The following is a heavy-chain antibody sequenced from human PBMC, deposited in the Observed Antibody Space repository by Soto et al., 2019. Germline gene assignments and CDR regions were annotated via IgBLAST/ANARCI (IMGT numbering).Heavy chain of an antibody. CDR3: ARGYCSSTSCQYYFDF. Sequence: ASVKVSCKASGYTFTGYAIHWVRQAPGQRHEWMGWINGGNGDTKYSQKFQGRVTITRDTSASTAYMELTSLGSEDTAVYHCARGYCSSTSCQYYFDFWGQGTLVTVSS. D-gene: IGHD2-2*01. CDR1: GYTFTGYA. V-gene: IGHV1-3*01. CDR2: INGGNGDT. J-gene: IGHJ4*02.